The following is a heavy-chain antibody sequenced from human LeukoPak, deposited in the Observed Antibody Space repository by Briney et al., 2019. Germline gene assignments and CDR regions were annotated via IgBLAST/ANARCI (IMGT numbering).Heavy chain of an antibody. CDR2: INHSGST. CDR3: ARGDPITGPWSTGSSSDAFDI. Sequence: PSETLSLTCAVYGGSFSGYYWSWIRQPPGKGLEWIGAINHSGSTNYNPSLKSRVTISVDTSKNQFSLKLSSVTAADTAVYYCARGDPITGPWSTGSSSDAFDIWGQGTMVTVSS. CDR1: GGSFSGYY. J-gene: IGHJ3*02. D-gene: IGHD1-20*01. V-gene: IGHV4-34*01.